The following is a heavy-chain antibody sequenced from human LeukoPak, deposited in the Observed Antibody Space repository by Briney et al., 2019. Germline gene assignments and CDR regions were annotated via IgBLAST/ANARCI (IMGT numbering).Heavy chain of an antibody. CDR1: GFTFSSYG. J-gene: IGHJ4*02. D-gene: IGHD3-10*01. Sequence: GGSLRLSCAASGFTFSSYGMHWVRQAPGKGLEWVSSISSSSSYIYYADSVKGRFTISRDNAKNSLYLQMNSLRAEDTAVYYCARGRPSDYYGSGSYYKEFDYWGQGTLVTVSS. V-gene: IGHV3-21*01. CDR3: ARGRPSDYYGSGSYYKEFDY. CDR2: ISSSSSYI.